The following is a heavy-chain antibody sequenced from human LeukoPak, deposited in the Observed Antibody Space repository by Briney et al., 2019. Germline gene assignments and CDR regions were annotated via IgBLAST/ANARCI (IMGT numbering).Heavy chain of an antibody. D-gene: IGHD4-11*01. Sequence: KSGGSLRLSCAASGFTFSSYSMNWVRQAPGKGLEWVSSISSSSSYIYYADSVKGRFTISRDNANNSLYLQMNSLRAEDTAVYYCARVYSNYGTRRSYFDYWGQGTLVTVSS. CDR3: ARVYSNYGTRRSYFDY. V-gene: IGHV3-21*01. J-gene: IGHJ4*02. CDR2: ISSSSSYI. CDR1: GFTFSSYS.